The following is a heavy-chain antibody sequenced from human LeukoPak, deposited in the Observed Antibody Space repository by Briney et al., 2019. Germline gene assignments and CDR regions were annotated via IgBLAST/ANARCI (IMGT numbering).Heavy chain of an antibody. Sequence: PSETLSLTCAVYGGSFSGYYWSWIRQPPGKGLEWIGEINHSGSTNYNPSLKSRVTISVDTSKNQFSLKLSSVTAADTAVYYCARGRVVVVPAAITSRVLNNWFDPWGQGTLVTVSS. D-gene: IGHD2-2*02. CDR3: ARGRVVVVPAAITSRVLNNWFDP. CDR1: GGSFSGYY. J-gene: IGHJ5*02. V-gene: IGHV4-34*01. CDR2: INHSGST.